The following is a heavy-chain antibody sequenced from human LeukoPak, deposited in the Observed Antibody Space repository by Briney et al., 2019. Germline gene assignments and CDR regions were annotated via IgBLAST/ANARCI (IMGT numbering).Heavy chain of an antibody. V-gene: IGHV1-46*01. J-gene: IGHJ6*03. D-gene: IGHD2-15*01. CDR1: GYTFIAYY. Sequence: GASVKVSCKASGYTFIAYYMHWVRQAPGQGLEWMGLINPTGGSTGYAQKFQGRVTMTRDMSTSTDYMELSSLRSEDTAVYYCARGVVVAATGVYYYYMDVWGKGTTVTISS. CDR2: INPTGGST. CDR3: ARGVVVAATGVYYYYMDV.